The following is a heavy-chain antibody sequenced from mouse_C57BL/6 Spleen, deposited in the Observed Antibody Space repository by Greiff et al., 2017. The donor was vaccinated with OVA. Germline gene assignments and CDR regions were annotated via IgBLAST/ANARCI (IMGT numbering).Heavy chain of an antibody. V-gene: IGHV8-12*01. D-gene: IGHD2-4*01. CDR1: GFSLSTSGMG. J-gene: IGHJ3*01. Sequence: QVTLKECGPGILQSSQTLSLTCSFSGFSLSTSGMGVSWIRQPSGKGLEWLAHIYWDDDKRYNPSLKRRLTISKDTSRNQVFLKITRVDTADTATYYCSRYDYDGRCAYWGQGTLVTVSA. CDR2: IYWDDDK. CDR3: SRYDYDGRCAY.